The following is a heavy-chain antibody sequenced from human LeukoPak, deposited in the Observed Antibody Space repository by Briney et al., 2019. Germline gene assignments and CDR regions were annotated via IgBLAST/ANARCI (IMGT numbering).Heavy chain of an antibody. CDR2: ISYDGSNK. CDR3: AKDRTFDY. V-gene: IGHV3-30*18. Sequence: PGRSLRLSCVVSGVSLSSHGMHWVRQAPGKGLEWVAVISYDGSNKYYADSVKGRFTISRDNSKNTLYLQMNSLRAEDTAAYYCAKDRTFDYWGQGTLVTVSS. CDR1: GVSLSSHG. J-gene: IGHJ4*02.